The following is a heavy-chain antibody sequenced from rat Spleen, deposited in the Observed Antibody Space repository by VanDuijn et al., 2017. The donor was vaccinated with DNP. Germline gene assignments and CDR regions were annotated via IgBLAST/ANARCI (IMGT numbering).Heavy chain of an antibody. CDR3: AREAAFDY. CDR2: INTDGDST. Sequence: EVQLVESGGGLVQPGRSLKLSCVASGFTFNNFWMTWIRQVPGKGLEWVASINTDGDSTYYPDSVAGRFTISRDNARNTVYLQMSSLRSEDTATYYCAREAAFDYWGQGVMVTVSS. CDR1: GFTFNNFW. J-gene: IGHJ2*01. V-gene: IGHV5-58*01.